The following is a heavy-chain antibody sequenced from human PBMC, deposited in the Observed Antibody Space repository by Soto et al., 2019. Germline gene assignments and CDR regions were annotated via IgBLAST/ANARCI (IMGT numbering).Heavy chain of an antibody. V-gene: IGHV5-10-1*01. Sequence: GSGYSFTSYWISWVRQMPGKGLEWMGRIDPSDSYTNYSPSFQGHVTISADKSISTAYLQWSSLKASDTAMYYCAIVVVPAAITGWDYYYYGMDVWGQGTTVTV. CDR2: IDPSDSYT. CDR1: GYSFTSYW. D-gene: IGHD2-2*02. CDR3: AIVVVPAAITGWDYYYYGMDV. J-gene: IGHJ6*02.